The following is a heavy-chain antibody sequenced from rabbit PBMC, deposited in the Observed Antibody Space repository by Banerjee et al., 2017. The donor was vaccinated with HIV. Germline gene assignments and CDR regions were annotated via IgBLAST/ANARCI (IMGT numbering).Heavy chain of an antibody. CDR3: ARERAGDAAYGYVGHDGFDP. CDR2: IYAGASSTT. Sequence: QEQLVESGGGLVQPEGSLTLTCTASGFSFSSSYYMCWVRQAPGKGLEWVGCIYAGASSTTYYASWAKGRFTITKTSSPTVTLQMTSLTAADTATYFCARERAGDAAYGYVGHDGFDPWGPGTLVTVS. J-gene: IGHJ2*01. V-gene: IGHV1S45*01. D-gene: IGHD6-1*01. CDR1: GFSFSSSYY.